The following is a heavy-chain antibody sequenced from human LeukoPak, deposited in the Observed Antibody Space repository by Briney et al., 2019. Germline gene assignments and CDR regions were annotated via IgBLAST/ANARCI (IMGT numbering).Heavy chain of an antibody. Sequence: SETLSLTCTVSGGSISSGGYYWSWIRQHPGKGLEWIGYIYYSGSTYYNPSLKSRVTISVDTSKNQFSLKLSSVTAADTAVYYCARDGVINAFDIWGQGTMVTVSS. J-gene: IGHJ3*02. D-gene: IGHD3-22*01. CDR1: GGSISSGGYY. V-gene: IGHV4-31*03. CDR2: IYYSGST. CDR3: ARDGVINAFDI.